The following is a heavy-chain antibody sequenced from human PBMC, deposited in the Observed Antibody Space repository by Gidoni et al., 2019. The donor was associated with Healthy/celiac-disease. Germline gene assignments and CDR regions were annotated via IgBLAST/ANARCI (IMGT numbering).Heavy chain of an antibody. D-gene: IGHD3-16*02. Sequence: QVQLQESGPGLVKPSQTLTLTCTVSGGSISSGDYYWSWLRQPPGKGLEWIGYIYYSGSSYYNPSLKSRVTISVDTSKNQFSLKLSSVTAADTAVYYCARDLRLGELSVGPTSIYYYYGMDVWGQGTTVTVSS. J-gene: IGHJ6*02. V-gene: IGHV4-30-4*01. CDR3: ARDLRLGELSVGPTSIYYYYGMDV. CDR1: GGSISSGDYY. CDR2: IYYSGSS.